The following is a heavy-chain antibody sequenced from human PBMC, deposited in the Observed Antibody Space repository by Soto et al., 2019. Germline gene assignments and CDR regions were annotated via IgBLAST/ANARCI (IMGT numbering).Heavy chain of an antibody. V-gene: IGHV1-18*01. CDR3: ARENSYCDS. J-gene: IGHJ4*02. CDR1: GYTFRNLG. CDR2: ISAYNANA. Sequence: QLLQSGAEVKKPGASVKVTCKASGYTFRNLGISWVRQAPGQGLERMGWISAYNANANYAQKFQGRLTMTADTSTSTAYMELRSLRSDDTAVYYCARENSYCDSWGQGTLVTVSS.